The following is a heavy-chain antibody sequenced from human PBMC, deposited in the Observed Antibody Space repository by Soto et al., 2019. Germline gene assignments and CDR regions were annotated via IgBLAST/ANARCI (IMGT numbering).Heavy chain of an antibody. CDR1: GFTFSSYG. CDR2: IWYDGSNK. CDR3: ARDGYCSGGSCYSVPVFDF. Sequence: QVQLVESGGGVVQPGRSLRLSCAASGFTFSSYGMHWVRQAPGKGLEWVAVIWYDGSNKYYADSVKGRFTISRDNSKNTKYLQMNMLRVEDTDVYYCARDGYCSGGSCYSVPVFDFWGQGTLVTVSS. J-gene: IGHJ4*02. D-gene: IGHD2-15*01. V-gene: IGHV3-33*01.